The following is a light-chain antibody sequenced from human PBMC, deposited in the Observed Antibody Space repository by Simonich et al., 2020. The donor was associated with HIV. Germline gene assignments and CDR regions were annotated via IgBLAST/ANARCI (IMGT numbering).Light chain of an antibody. CDR3: QQYYSTPLA. Sequence: DIVMTQSPDSLGVSLGERATINCKSSQSVLYSSNNKNYLAWYQQKPGQPPKLRIYWASTRESGVPDRFSGSGSGTDFTLTISSLQAEDVAVYYCQQYYSTPLAFGQGTKLEIK. J-gene: IGKJ2*01. CDR2: WAS. V-gene: IGKV4-1*01. CDR1: QSVLYSSNNKNY.